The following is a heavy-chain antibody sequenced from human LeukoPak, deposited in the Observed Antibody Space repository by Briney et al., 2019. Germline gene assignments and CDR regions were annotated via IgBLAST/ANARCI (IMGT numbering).Heavy chain of an antibody. V-gene: IGHV1-18*01. Sequence: ASVKVSCKASGYTFTSYGISWVRQAPGQGLEWMGWINAYNGNTNYAQKLQGRVTMTTDTSTSTAYMELKSLRSDDTAVYYCAREHRWLQSLYYFDYWGQGTLVTVSS. CDR1: GYTFTSYG. D-gene: IGHD5-24*01. J-gene: IGHJ4*02. CDR2: INAYNGNT. CDR3: AREHRWLQSLYYFDY.